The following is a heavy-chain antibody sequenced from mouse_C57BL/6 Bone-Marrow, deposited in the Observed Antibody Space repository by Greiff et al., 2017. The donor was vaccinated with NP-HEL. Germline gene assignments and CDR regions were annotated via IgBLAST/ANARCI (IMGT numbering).Heavy chain of an antibody. J-gene: IGHJ4*01. CDR1: GYAFSSSW. V-gene: IGHV1-82*01. Sequence: QVQLQQSGPELVKPGASVKISCKASGYAFSSSWMNWVKQRPGKGLEWIGRIYPGDGDTNYNGKFKGKATLTADKSSSTAYMQLSSLTYEDSAVYFCARKEAYYYGSRYAMDYWGQGTSVTVSS. CDR2: IYPGDGDT. CDR3: ARKEAYYYGSRYAMDY. D-gene: IGHD1-1*01.